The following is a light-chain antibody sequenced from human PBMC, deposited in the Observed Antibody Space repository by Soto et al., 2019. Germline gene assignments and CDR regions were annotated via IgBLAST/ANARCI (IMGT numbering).Light chain of an antibody. CDR3: NSYSASSTTHYV. J-gene: IGLJ1*01. Sequence: QSALTQPASLSGSPGQSITISCTGTSSDVGGYNYVSWYQQHPGKAPKLMIYDVSNRPSGVSNRFSGSKSGNTASLTISGLQAEDEADYYCNSYSASSTTHYVFGTGTKLTVL. V-gene: IGLV2-14*03. CDR1: SSDVGGYNY. CDR2: DVS.